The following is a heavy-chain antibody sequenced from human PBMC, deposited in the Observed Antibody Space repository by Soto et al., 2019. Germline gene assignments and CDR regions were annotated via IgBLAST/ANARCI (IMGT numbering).Heavy chain of an antibody. CDR1: GDSISTDY. Sequence: QVHLQESGPGLVKPSETLSLTCTVSGDSISTDYWSWIRQSPGKGLEWIGFIYYGGSTNYNPSLKSRVTISVDTHKNQFSLKLSSVTAADTAVYYCAKNWNWGSLVHWGQGTLVTVSS. CDR3: AKNWNWGSLVH. J-gene: IGHJ4*02. D-gene: IGHD7-27*01. V-gene: IGHV4-59*08. CDR2: IYYGGST.